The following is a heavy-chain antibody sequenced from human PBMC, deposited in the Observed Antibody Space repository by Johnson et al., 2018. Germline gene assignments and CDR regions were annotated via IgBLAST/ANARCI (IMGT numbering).Heavy chain of an antibody. D-gene: IGHD5-18*01. V-gene: IGHV3-30*03. J-gene: IGHJ1*01. Sequence: QVQLVESGGGVVQPGRSLRLSCAASGFTFSSYGMHWVRQAPGKGLEWVAVISYDGSNKYYADSVKGRFTISRDNSKNTVWLQMNGLRAEDTAVYYCVRDGKKNSNGYVTDFPHWGQGTLVTVSS. CDR3: VRDGKKNSNGYVTDFPH. CDR2: ISYDGSNK. CDR1: GFTFSSYG.